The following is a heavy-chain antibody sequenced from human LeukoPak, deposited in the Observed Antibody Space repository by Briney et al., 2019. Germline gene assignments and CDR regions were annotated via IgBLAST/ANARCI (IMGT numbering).Heavy chain of an antibody. V-gene: IGHV4-61*02. CDR1: GGSITSGSYY. D-gene: IGHD2-21*02. Sequence: SETLSLTCTVSGGSITSGSYYCRWIRQPAGRGLEWIGRIYISGSTNYNPSLKSRVTISVDRSKNQFCLKLSSVTAADTAVYYCARTYCGGDCRGYYYHYYMDVWGKGTTVTISS. J-gene: IGHJ6*03. CDR2: IYISGST. CDR3: ARTYCGGDCRGYYYHYYMDV.